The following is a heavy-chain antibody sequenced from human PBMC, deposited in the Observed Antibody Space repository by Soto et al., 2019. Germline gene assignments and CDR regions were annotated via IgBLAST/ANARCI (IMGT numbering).Heavy chain of an antibody. J-gene: IGHJ4*02. CDR2: VNPILAMS. V-gene: IGHV1-69*02. D-gene: IGHD3-10*01. Sequence: QVQLVPSGAEVKKPGSSVKVSCKASGDTFSFYTLNWVRQAPGQGFEWVGRVNPILAMSSSAHKFQGRVSMFADKSTGTSYMELRILISDDTAVYYCATSYGSGSSPFDYWGQGTLVTVSS. CDR1: GDTFSFYT. CDR3: ATSYGSGSSPFDY.